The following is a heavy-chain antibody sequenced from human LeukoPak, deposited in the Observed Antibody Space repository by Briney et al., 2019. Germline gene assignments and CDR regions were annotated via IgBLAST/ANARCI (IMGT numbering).Heavy chain of an antibody. D-gene: IGHD1-26*01. CDR1: GYTFTSYG. CDR2: MSAYNGNT. CDR3: ARAQTRYRKGAFDI. J-gene: IGHJ3*02. Sequence: ASVTVSCTASGYTFTSYGISWVRQAPGQGLEWMGWMSAYNGNTNYAQKLQGRVTMTTDTSTSTAYMELRSLRSDDTAVYYCARAQTRYRKGAFDIWGQGTMVTVSS. V-gene: IGHV1-18*01.